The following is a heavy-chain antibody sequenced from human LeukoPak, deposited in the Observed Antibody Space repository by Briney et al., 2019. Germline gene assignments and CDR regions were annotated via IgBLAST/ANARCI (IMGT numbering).Heavy chain of an antibody. J-gene: IGHJ6*03. CDR2: IKHDGSDK. Sequence: QPGGSLRLSCAASGFTASLYWMTWVRQAPGKGLEWVANIKHDGSDKHYVDSVKGRFTISRDNAKNSVYLQMSSLRAEDTAAYYCARLSVYSSTWLAYYMDVWGKGTTVTVSS. V-gene: IGHV3-7*01. CDR1: GFTASLYW. CDR3: ARLSVYSSTWLAYYMDV. D-gene: IGHD6-13*01.